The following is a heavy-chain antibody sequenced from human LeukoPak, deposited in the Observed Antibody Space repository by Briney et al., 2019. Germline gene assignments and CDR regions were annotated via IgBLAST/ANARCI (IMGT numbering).Heavy chain of an antibody. CDR3: AKDRLGYSSSGED. CDR2: ISYDGSNK. CDR1: GFTFSSYG. D-gene: IGHD6-13*01. V-gene: IGHV3-30*18. J-gene: IGHJ4*02. Sequence: GGSLRLSCAASGFTFSSYGMHWVRQAPGKGLEWVAVISYDGSNKYYADSVKGRFTISRDNSKNTLYLQMNSLRAEDTAVYYCAKDRLGYSSSGEDWGQGTLVTVSS.